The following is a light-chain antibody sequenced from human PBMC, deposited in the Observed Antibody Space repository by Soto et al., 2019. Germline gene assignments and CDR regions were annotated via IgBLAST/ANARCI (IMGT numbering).Light chain of an antibody. CDR3: QQSYSTPYS. V-gene: IGKV1-39*01. J-gene: IGKJ2*01. CDR1: QSIDIY. CDR2: SAS. Sequence: DIQMTQSPSSLSASVGDRVTITCRASQSIDIYLSWYQQKPGKAPKLLIDSASNLQSGVPSTFSGSGSGTDFTLNISQLQPEDFATYDCQQSYSTPYSFGQGTKVDI.